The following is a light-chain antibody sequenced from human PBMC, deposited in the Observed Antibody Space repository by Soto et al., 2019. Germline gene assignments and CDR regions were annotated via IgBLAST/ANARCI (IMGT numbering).Light chain of an antibody. CDR1: QSVSSSY. CDR3: QQYGSSPQT. Sequence: EIVLTQSPGTLSLSPGERATLTCRASQSVSSSYLGWYQQKLGQAPRLLIYGASSRATGIPDRFSGSGSGTVFTLTISRLEPEDFAVYYCQQYGSSPQTFGQGTKVEIK. J-gene: IGKJ1*01. V-gene: IGKV3-20*01. CDR2: GAS.